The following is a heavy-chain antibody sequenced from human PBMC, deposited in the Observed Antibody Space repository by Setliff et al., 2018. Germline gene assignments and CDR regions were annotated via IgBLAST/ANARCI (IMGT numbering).Heavy chain of an antibody. J-gene: IGHJ3*02. CDR1: GFTFRSYS. V-gene: IGHV3-21*06. D-gene: IGHD3-22*01. CDR2: ISSSGSYT. Sequence: SGGSLRLSCAASGFTFRSYSMTWVRQAPGKGLEWVSGISSSGSYTYYAASVKGRFTISRDNANNSLFLQMDTLRPEDTAVYYCARDNYYDSTQDAFDIWGQGTMVTVSS. CDR3: ARDNYYDSTQDAFDI.